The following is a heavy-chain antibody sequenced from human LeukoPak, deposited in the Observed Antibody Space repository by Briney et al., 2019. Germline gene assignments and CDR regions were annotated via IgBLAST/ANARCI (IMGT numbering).Heavy chain of an antibody. Sequence: ASVKVSCKASGYTFTSYGISWVRQAPGQGLEWMGWISAYNGNTNYAQKLQGRVTMTTDKSTSTAYMELRSLRSDDTAVYYCARVGLVDDFGSGPPYPASYWGQGTLVTVSS. CDR2: ISAYNGNT. J-gene: IGHJ4*02. V-gene: IGHV1-18*01. D-gene: IGHD3-3*01. CDR1: GYTFTSYG. CDR3: ARVGLVDDFGSGPPYPASY.